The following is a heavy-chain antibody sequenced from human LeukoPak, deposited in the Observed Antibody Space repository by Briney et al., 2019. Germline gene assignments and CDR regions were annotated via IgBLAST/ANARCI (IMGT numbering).Heavy chain of an antibody. CDR2: IGTAGDT. V-gene: IGHV3-13*01. CDR3: ARERIGVTIRGAFDI. D-gene: IGHD3-3*01. Sequence: GGSLRLSCAASGFTFSSYGMHWVRQATGKGLEWVSAIGTAGDTYYPGSVKGRFTISRENAKNSLYLQMNSLRAGDTAVYYCARERIGVTIRGAFDIWGQGTMVTVSS. CDR1: GFTFSSYG. J-gene: IGHJ3*02.